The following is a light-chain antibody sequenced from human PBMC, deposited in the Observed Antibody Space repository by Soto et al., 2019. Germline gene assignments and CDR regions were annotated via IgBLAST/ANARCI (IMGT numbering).Light chain of an antibody. CDR1: HDIAGY. J-gene: IGKJ5*01. CDR2: AAS. V-gene: IGKV1D-12*01. Sequence: DIQVTQSPSSVSASVGDRVTITCRASHDIAGYLAWYQHKPGRAPELLIHAASILQSGVPSRFSRSGSGTDFTLTINSVEPEHFATSSCHQAYSFPSTVAPGTRLEIK. CDR3: HQAYSFPST.